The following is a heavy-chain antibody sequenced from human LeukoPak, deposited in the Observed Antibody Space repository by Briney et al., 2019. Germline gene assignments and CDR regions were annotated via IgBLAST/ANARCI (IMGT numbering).Heavy chain of an antibody. Sequence: PGRSLRLSCAASGFTFSSYAMHWVRQAPGKGLEWVAVISYDGSNKYYADSVKGRFTISRDNSKNTLYLQMNSLRAEDTAVYYCARDGTDYGDYVRCFDYWGQGTLVTVSS. CDR2: ISYDGSNK. J-gene: IGHJ4*02. CDR3: ARDGTDYGDYVRCFDY. V-gene: IGHV3-30-3*01. CDR1: GFTFSSYA. D-gene: IGHD4-17*01.